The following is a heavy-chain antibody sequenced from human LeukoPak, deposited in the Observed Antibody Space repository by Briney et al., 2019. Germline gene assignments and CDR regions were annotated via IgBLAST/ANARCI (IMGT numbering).Heavy chain of an antibody. CDR1: GFTVSSNF. D-gene: IGHD5-18*01. J-gene: IGHJ4*02. Sequence: GGSLRLSCAVSGFTVSSNFMTWVRQAPGRGLEWVSVIYSGGSTSYADSVKGRFTISRDNSKNTLFLQMNSLRIDDTAVYYCAREGYSSGSRTGIDYWGQGTVVTVSS. CDR3: AREGYSSGSRTGIDY. CDR2: IYSGGST. V-gene: IGHV3-66*02.